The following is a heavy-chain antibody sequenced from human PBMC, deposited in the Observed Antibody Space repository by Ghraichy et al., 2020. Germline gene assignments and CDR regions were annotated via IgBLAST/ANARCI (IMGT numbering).Heavy chain of an antibody. J-gene: IGHJ3*02. Sequence: SETLSLTYTVSGGSISSGDYYWNWIRQHPGKGLEWIGYMYYSGSTYYNPSLKSRVTISVDTSKKQFSLKLSSVTAAYTAVYYCARDRYDSSGTPDAFDMWGQGTMVTVSS. V-gene: IGHV4-31*03. CDR3: ARDRYDSSGTPDAFDM. CDR2: MYYSGST. CDR1: GGSISSGDYY. D-gene: IGHD3-22*01.